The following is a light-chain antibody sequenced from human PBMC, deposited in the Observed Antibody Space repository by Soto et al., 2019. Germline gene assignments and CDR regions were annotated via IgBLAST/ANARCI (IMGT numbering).Light chain of an antibody. J-gene: IGKJ3*01. Sequence: EIVLTQSPGTLSLSPGERGTLSCRASQSVSSNYLAWYQHKPGQAPRLLIYGASSRATGIPDRFSGSGSGTDFTLTISRLEPEDFAVYYCQQYGSSPFTFGPGTKVDIK. V-gene: IGKV3-20*01. CDR2: GAS. CDR1: QSVSSNY. CDR3: QQYGSSPFT.